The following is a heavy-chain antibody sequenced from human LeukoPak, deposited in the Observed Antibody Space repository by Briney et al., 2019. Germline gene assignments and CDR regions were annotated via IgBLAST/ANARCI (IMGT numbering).Heavy chain of an antibody. CDR1: GGSISSSSYY. Sequence: SETLSLTCTVAGGSISSSSYYWAWIRQPPGKGLEWIGTIYYSGDTYYNPSLESRVTMSVDTSKNQFSLKLSSVTAADTAVYYCVRRDYTGWYDFWGQGTLVTVSS. CDR2: IYYSGDT. CDR3: VRRDYTGWYDF. D-gene: IGHD2-8*02. J-gene: IGHJ5*01. V-gene: IGHV4-39*01.